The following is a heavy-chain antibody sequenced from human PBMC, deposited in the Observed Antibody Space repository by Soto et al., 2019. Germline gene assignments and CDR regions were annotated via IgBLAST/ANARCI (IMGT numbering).Heavy chain of an antibody. D-gene: IGHD6-13*01. CDR2: IYYVCST. CDR3: ARHGPIVAAGSVFDY. CDR1: GGSIRNYY. V-gene: IGHV4-59*08. J-gene: IGHJ4*02. Sequence: SETLSLTCTVSGGSIRNYYWVWIRQPPVNGLECIGYIYYVCSTNYDPSLKSRITISLDTSKNHLSLKLISVAAADTAVYYCARHGPIVAAGSVFDYWGQGTLVTVSS.